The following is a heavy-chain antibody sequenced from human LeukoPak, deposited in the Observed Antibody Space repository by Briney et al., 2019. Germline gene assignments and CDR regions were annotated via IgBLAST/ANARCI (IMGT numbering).Heavy chain of an antibody. V-gene: IGHV3-33*08. D-gene: IGHD3-22*01. Sequence: PGGSLRLSCGASEFTFSTYWMSWVRQAPGKGLEWVAVIVSDGSNKYYADSVKGRFTISRDNSKNTLFLQMNSLRAEDTAVYYCARDRDYDSSGFYFYFDFWGQGTLVTVSS. CDR1: EFTFSTYW. J-gene: IGHJ4*02. CDR2: IVSDGSNK. CDR3: ARDRDYDSSGFYFYFDF.